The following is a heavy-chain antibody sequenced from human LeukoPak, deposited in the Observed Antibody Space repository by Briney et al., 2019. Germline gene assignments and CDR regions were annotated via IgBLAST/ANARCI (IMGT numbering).Heavy chain of an antibody. V-gene: IGHV3-23*01. CDR3: AKDPMVRGVFEYFDY. CDR1: GFTFSSYA. J-gene: IGHJ4*02. D-gene: IGHD3-10*01. Sequence: GGSLRLSCAASGFTFSSYAMSWVRQAPGKGLEWVSAISGSGGSTYYADSVKGRFTISRDNSKNTLYLQMNSLRAEDTAVYYCAKDPMVRGVFEYFDYWAREPWSPSPQ. CDR2: ISGSGGST.